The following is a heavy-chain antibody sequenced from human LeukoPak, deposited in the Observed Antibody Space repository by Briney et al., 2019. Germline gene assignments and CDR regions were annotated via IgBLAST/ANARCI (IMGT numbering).Heavy chain of an antibody. CDR1: GGSISSSNW. CDR2: IYHSGST. V-gene: IGHV4-4*02. J-gene: IGHJ4*02. CDR3: ARDYYDSSGPSFGDY. Sequence: SETLSLTCAVSGGSISSSNWWSWVRQPPGKGLEWIGEIYHSGSTNYNPSLKSRVTISVDKSKNQFSLKLSSVTAADTAVYYCARDYYDSSGPSFGDYWGQGTLVTVSS. D-gene: IGHD3-22*01.